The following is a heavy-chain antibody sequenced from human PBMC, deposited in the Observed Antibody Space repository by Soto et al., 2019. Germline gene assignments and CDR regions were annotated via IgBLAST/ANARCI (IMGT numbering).Heavy chain of an antibody. J-gene: IGHJ3*02. D-gene: IGHD3-9*01. CDR2: ISGSGGST. CDR3: AKRGGYDILTGYYPLGALDM. Sequence: QGKGLEWVSAISGSGGSTYYADSVKGRFTISRDNSKNTLYLQMNSLRAEDTAVYYCAKRGGYDILTGYYPLGALDMRAQGTMLTVSS. V-gene: IGHV3-23*01.